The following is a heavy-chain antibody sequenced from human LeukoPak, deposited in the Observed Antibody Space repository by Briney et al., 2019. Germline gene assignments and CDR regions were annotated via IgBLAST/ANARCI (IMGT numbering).Heavy chain of an antibody. V-gene: IGHV3-21*01. CDR3: ASPLHSGSYFPHRDI. J-gene: IGHJ3*02. CDR2: ISSSSSSYI. Sequence: GGSLRLSCAASGFTFSSYSMNWVRQAPGKGLEWVSSISSSSSSYIYYADSVKGRFTISRDNAKNSLYLQMNSLRAEDTAVYYCASPLHSGSYFPHRDIWGQGTMVTVSS. CDR1: GFTFSSYS. D-gene: IGHD1-26*01.